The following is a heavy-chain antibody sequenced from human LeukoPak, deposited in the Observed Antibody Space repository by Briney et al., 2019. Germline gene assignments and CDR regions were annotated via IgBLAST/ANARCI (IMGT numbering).Heavy chain of an antibody. CDR3: ARGSSMWGRGLLGY. Sequence: PSETLSLTCAVYGGSFSGYYWSWIRQPPGKGLEWIGEINHSGSTNYNPSLKSRVTISVDTSKNQFSLKLSSVTAADTAVYYCARGSSMWGRGLLGYWGQGTLVTVSS. V-gene: IGHV4-34*01. CDR1: GGSFSGYY. J-gene: IGHJ4*02. CDR2: INHSGST. D-gene: IGHD1-26*01.